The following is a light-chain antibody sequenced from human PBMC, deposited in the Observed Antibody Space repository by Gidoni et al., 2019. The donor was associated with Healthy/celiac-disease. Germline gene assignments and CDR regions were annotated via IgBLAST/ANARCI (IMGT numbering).Light chain of an antibody. CDR3: VLYMGSGISV. Sequence: QTVVTHEPSFSVSPGGTVTLTCGLSSGSVYTSYYPSWYQQTPGQAPRTLIYRTNTRSSGVPDRFSGSIRGNKAALTSTGAQADDESDYYCVLYMGSGISVFGGGTKLTVL. J-gene: IGLJ3*02. CDR2: RTN. CDR1: SGSVYTSYY. V-gene: IGLV8-61*01.